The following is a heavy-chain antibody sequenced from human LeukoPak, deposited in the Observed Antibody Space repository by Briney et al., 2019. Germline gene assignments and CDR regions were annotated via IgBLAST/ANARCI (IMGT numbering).Heavy chain of an antibody. D-gene: IGHD4-23*01. J-gene: IGHJ4*02. V-gene: IGHV3-73*01. Sequence: PGGSLRLSCAASGFTFSGSALHWVRQASGKGLEWVGRIRSKANSYATMYAASVKGRFTISRDDSKNTAYLQMNSLKIEDTAVYYCSRDGGNPSRSDPDYWGQGTLVTVSS. CDR3: SRDGGNPSRSDPDY. CDR1: GFTFSGSA. CDR2: IRSKANSYAT.